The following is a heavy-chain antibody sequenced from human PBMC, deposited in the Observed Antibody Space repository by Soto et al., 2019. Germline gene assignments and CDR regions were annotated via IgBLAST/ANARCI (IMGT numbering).Heavy chain of an antibody. V-gene: IGHV3-74*01. CDR2: IHSDGSSS. J-gene: IGHJ3*01. D-gene: IGHD2-21*02. CDR3: ARGDRGAFDL. Sequence: EVQLVESEGSLVQPGGSLRLSCAASGFTFSYYWMDWVRQAPGQGLVWVSRIHSDGSSSTYADSVKGRFAISRDDAKNTLYLQMNSLRAEDTAVYYCARGDRGAFDLWGQGTMVTVSS. CDR1: GFTFSYYW.